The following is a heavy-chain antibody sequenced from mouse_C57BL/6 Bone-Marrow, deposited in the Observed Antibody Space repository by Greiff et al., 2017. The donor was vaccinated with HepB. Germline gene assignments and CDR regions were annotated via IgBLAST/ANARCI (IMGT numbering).Heavy chain of an antibody. D-gene: IGHD1-1*01. CDR3: VREGTFHYYGSSSFDY. Sequence: EVQRVESGGGLVQPKGSLKLSCAASGFTFNTYAMHWVRQAPGKGLEWVARIRSKSSNYATYYADSVKDRFTISRDDSQSMLYLQMNNLKTEDTAMYYCVREGTFHYYGSSSFDYWGQGTTLTVSS. CDR1: GFTFNTYA. J-gene: IGHJ2*01. CDR2: IRSKSSNYAT. V-gene: IGHV10-3*01.